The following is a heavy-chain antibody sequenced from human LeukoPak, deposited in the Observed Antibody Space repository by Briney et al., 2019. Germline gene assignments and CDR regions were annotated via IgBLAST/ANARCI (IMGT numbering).Heavy chain of an antibody. Sequence: PGGSLRLSCAASGFTFSSHSMNWVRQAPGKGLEWVSSISSSSSYIYYADSVKGRFTISGDNAKNSLYLQMNSLRAEDTAVYYCAGHRPNMFDWLLNWFDPWGQGTLVTVSS. CDR2: ISSSSSYI. CDR1: GFTFSSHS. J-gene: IGHJ5*02. CDR3: AGHRPNMFDWLLNWFDP. V-gene: IGHV3-21*01. D-gene: IGHD3-9*01.